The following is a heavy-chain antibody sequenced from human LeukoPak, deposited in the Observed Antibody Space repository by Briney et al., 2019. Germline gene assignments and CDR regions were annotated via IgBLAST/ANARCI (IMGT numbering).Heavy chain of an antibody. V-gene: IGHV3-21*01. CDR2: ISSGGSYI. D-gene: IGHD5-18*01. J-gene: IGHJ4*02. CDR3: AKGSGVQVWSSLDY. Sequence: PGGSLRLSCAASGFTFSSYNVNWVRQAPGKGLEWVSSISSGGSYIYYADSVMGRFTISRDNAKNSLYLQMNTLRAEDTAVYYCAKGSGVQVWSSLDYWGQGTLVTVPS. CDR1: GFTFSSYN.